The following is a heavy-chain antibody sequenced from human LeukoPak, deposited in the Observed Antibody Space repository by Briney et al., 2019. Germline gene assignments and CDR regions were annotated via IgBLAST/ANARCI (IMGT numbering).Heavy chain of an antibody. J-gene: IGHJ4*02. CDR1: GFTFSSYA. Sequence: GGSLRLSCAASGFTFSSYAMHWVRQAPGKGLEWVAVISYDGSNKYYADSVKGRFTITRDNSKNTLYLQMNSLRAEDTAVFYCARDPVPLWSYDSSVYLDYWGKGTLVTVSS. CDR2: ISYDGSNK. CDR3: ARDPVPLWSYDSSVYLDY. V-gene: IGHV3-30-3*01. D-gene: IGHD3-22*01.